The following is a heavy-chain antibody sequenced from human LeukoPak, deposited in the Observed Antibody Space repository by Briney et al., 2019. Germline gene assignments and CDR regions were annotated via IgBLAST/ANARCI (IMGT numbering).Heavy chain of an antibody. J-gene: IGHJ4*02. D-gene: IGHD3-16*02. CDR2: ISWNSGSI. V-gene: IGHV3-9*01. CDR3: AKGTGDYFWGSYRQTYYFDY. CDR1: GFAFDDYA. Sequence: GGSLRLSCAASGFAFDDYAMHWVRQAPGKGLEWVSGISWNSGSIGYADSVKGRFTISRDNAKNSLYLQMNSLRAEDTALYYCAKGTGDYFWGSYRQTYYFDYWGQGTLVTVSS.